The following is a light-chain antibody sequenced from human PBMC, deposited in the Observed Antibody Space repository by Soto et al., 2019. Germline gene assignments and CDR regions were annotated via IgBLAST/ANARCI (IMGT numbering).Light chain of an antibody. CDR2: GAS. CDR3: QQYGSSLIT. J-gene: IGKJ5*01. V-gene: IGKV3-20*01. CDR1: QSVSSSY. Sequence: IGLTQSPGTLSLSPWEIATLSCRTTQSVSSSYLAWYQQKPGQAPRLLIYGASSRATGIPDRFSGSGSGTDFTLTISRLQPEDFAVYYCQQYGSSLITFGQGTRLEI.